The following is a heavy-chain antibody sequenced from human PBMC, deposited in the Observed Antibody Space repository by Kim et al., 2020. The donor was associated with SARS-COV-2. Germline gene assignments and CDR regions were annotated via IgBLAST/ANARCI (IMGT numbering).Heavy chain of an antibody. Sequence: GGSLRLSCAASGFTVSSNYMSWVRQAPGKGLEWVSVIYSGGSTYYADSVKGRFTISRDNSKNTLYLQMNSLRAEDTAVYYCARHGNIWPTGPFDYWGQGTLVTVSS. D-gene: IGHD1-1*01. V-gene: IGHV3-53*01. CDR2: IYSGGST. CDR3: ARHGNIWPTGPFDY. J-gene: IGHJ4*02. CDR1: GFTVSSNY.